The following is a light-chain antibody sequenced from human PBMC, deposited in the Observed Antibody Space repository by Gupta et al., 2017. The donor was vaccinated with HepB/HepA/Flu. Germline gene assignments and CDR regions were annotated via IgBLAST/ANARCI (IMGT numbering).Light chain of an antibody. CDR1: QSLLHNNGHNY. CDR3: MQALQSPLT. CDR2: LAS. V-gene: IGKV2-28*01. Sequence: DIVMTQSPLSLPVTPGEPASISCRSSQSLLHNNGHNYLDWYLQKPGQSPQLLIFLASKRASGVPDRFSGSGSGTEFTLTISRGEAEDVGVYYCMQALQSPLTFGGGTKVEIK. J-gene: IGKJ4*01.